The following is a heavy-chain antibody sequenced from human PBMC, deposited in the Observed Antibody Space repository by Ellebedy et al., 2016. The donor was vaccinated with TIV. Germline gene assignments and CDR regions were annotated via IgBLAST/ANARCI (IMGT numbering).Heavy chain of an antibody. V-gene: IGHV4-4*07. D-gene: IGHD1-14*01. CDR3: ASLMQSRDRSHWYFDL. CDR1: GGSFSSYY. J-gene: IGHJ2*01. CDR2: IFMSGSI. Sequence: SETLSLTXTVSGGSFSSYYWSWIRQSAGKGLEWLGRIFMSGSISYNPSLKNRVTMSVDASKTQLSLNLSSVTAADTAVYFCASLMQSRDRSHWYFDLWGRGTLVTVSS.